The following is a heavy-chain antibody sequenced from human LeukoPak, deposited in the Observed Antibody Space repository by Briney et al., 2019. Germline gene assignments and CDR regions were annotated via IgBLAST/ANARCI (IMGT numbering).Heavy chain of an antibody. CDR1: GGSISKSPYY. D-gene: IGHD6-19*01. CDR2: VSNSGSA. J-gene: IGHJ4*02. CDR3: ARFSSGWFYFDY. V-gene: IGHV4-39*07. Sequence: SETLSLTCIVSGGSISKSPYYWAWIRQPPGKGLEWIGSVSNSGSAYYNASLKSRVTISVDTSKNHFSLKVSSVTAADTAIYYCARFSSGWFYFDYWGQGTLVTVSS.